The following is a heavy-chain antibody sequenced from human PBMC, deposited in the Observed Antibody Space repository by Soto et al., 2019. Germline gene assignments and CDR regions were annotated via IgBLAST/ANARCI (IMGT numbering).Heavy chain of an antibody. CDR2: IKQAGSEK. V-gene: IGHV3-7*05. Sequence: EVQLVESGGGLVQPGGSLRLSCAASGFTFSSYWMSWVRQAPGKGLEWVANIKQAGSEKYYVDSVKGRFTISRDNAKNILDRQMNSLRAEDTAVYYCGRFSHGYSDGYPDYYYYGMDVWGQGTTVTVSS. CDR1: GFTFSSYW. CDR3: GRFSHGYSDGYPDYYYYGMDV. D-gene: IGHD5-18*01. J-gene: IGHJ6*02.